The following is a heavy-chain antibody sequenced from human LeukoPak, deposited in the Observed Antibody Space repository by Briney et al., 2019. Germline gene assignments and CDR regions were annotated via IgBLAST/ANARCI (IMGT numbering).Heavy chain of an antibody. Sequence: SETLSLTCAVYGGSFSGYYWSWIRQPPGKGLEWIGEINHSGSTNYNPSLKSRVTISVDTSKNQFSLKLSSVTAADTAVYYCARGHAREHYYYSSGYYSYYFDYWGQGTLVTVSS. CDR2: INHSGST. V-gene: IGHV4-34*01. J-gene: IGHJ4*02. D-gene: IGHD3-22*01. CDR3: ARGHAREHYYYSSGYYSYYFDY. CDR1: GGSFSGYY.